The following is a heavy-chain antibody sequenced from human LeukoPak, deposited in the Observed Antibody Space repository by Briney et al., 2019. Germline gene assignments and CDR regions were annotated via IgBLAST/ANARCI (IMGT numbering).Heavy chain of an antibody. CDR1: GYTFTSYD. Sequence: GASVKVSCKAFGYTFTSYDINWVRQATGQGLEWMGWMNPNSGNTGYAQKFQGRVTITRNTSISTAYMELSSLRSEDTAVYYCARGQRFRRNWFDPWGQGTLVTVSS. D-gene: IGHD3-3*01. J-gene: IGHJ5*02. CDR3: ARGQRFRRNWFDP. CDR2: MNPNSGNT. V-gene: IGHV1-8*03.